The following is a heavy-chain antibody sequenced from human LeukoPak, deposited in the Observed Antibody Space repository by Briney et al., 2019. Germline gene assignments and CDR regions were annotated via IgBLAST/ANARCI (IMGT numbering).Heavy chain of an antibody. J-gene: IGHJ6*02. CDR1: GGSISSYC. CDR2: IYYSGST. CDR3: ARRPASYGMDV. D-gene: IGHD6-25*01. V-gene: IGHV4-59*08. Sequence: PSETLSLTCTVSGGSISSYCWSWIRQPLEKGLEWIGYIYYSGSTNYNPSLKSRVIISVDTSKNQFSLKLSSVTAADTAVYYCARRPASYGMDVWGQGTTVTVSS.